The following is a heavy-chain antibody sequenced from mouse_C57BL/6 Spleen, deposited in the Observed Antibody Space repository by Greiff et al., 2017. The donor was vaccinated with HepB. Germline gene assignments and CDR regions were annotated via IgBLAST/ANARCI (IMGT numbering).Heavy chain of an antibody. CDR3: ARRNYRDAMDY. Sequence: QVHVKQPGAELVKPGASVKLSCKASGYTFTSYWMHWVKQRPGQGLEWIGMIHPNSGSTNYNEKFKSKATLTVDKSSSTAYMQLSSLTSEDSAVYYCARRNYRDAMDYWGQGTSVTVSS. D-gene: IGHD2-14*01. CDR2: IHPNSGST. J-gene: IGHJ4*01. CDR1: GYTFTSYW. V-gene: IGHV1-64*01.